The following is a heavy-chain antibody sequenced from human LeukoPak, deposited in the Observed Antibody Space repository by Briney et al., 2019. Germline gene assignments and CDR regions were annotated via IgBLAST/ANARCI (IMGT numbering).Heavy chain of an antibody. J-gene: IGHJ3*02. CDR1: GFTLSSNY. D-gene: IGHD2-21*02. CDR3: ARHLSGDDI. Sequence: GGSLRLSCAASGFTLSSNYMSWVRQAPGKGLEWVSIIYSSGSTYYADSVKGRFTISRDDSKDTLYLQMHSLRDEDTAVYYCARHLSGDDIWGQGTMVTVSS. V-gene: IGHV3-53*01. CDR2: IYSSGST.